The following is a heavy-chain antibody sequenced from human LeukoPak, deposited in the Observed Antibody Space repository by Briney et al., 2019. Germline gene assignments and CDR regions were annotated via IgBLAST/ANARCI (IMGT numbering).Heavy chain of an antibody. CDR1: GFTFSAYG. J-gene: IGHJ5*02. Sequence: PGGSLRLSCAASGFTFSAYGMHWVRQAPGKGLEWVAIISYDGSNKYYPDSVKGRFTISRDDSKNTLYLQMNSLRAEDTAVYYCAKDPLHSSAWYRFDPWGQGTLVTVSS. V-gene: IGHV3-30*18. D-gene: IGHD6-19*01. CDR3: AKDPLHSSAWYRFDP. CDR2: ISYDGSNK.